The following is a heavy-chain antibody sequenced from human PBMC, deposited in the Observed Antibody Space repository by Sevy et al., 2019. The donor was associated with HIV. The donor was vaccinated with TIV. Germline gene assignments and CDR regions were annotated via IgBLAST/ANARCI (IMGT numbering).Heavy chain of an antibody. CDR1: GFTFSSYA. CDR2: ISGSGGST. Sequence: GGSLRLSCAASGFTFSSYAMSWVRQAPGKGLEWVSAISGSGGSTYYADSVKGRFTISRDNSKNTRYLQMNSLRAEDTAVYYCAKSPIIKCSGGSWGFDYWGQGTLVTVSS. J-gene: IGHJ4*02. V-gene: IGHV3-23*01. CDR3: AKSPIIKCSGGSWGFDY. D-gene: IGHD2-15*01.